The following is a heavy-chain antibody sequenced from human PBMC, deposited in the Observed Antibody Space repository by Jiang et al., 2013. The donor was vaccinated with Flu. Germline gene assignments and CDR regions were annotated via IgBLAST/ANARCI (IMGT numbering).Heavy chain of an antibody. CDR3: ARDARGGDLDP. CDR2: IGTAGDT. V-gene: IGHV3-13*01. Sequence: GSLRLSCAASGFTFSSYDMHWVRQATGKGLEWVSAIGTAGDTYYPGSVKGRFTISRENAKNSLYLQMNSLRAGDTAVYYCARDARGGDLDPWGQGTLVTVSS. D-gene: IGHD3-10*01. CDR1: GFTFSSYD. J-gene: IGHJ5*02.